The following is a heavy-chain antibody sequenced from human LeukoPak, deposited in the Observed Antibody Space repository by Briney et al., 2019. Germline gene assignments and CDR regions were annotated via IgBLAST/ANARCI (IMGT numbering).Heavy chain of an antibody. J-gene: IGHJ4*02. Sequence: PSETLSLTCSVSGDSIISGTYYWSWIRQPAGKGLEWIGRIYTSGSTSYNPALKSRVTISVDTSKNQFSLKLTSVTAADTAVYYCARGGGATRIDYWGQGTLVTVSS. V-gene: IGHV4-61*02. CDR3: ARGGGATRIDY. CDR2: IYTSGST. CDR1: GDSIISGTYY. D-gene: IGHD3-10*01.